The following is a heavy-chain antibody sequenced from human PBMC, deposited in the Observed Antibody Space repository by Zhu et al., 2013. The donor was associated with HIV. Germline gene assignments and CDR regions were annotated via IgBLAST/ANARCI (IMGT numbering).Heavy chain of an antibody. Sequence: QVRLVQSGAEVKKPGASMKPSCKASGYTFINHYIHWVKQAPGQGLEWMGVINPGDGGTIYAQKFKGRVSMTRDTSTNTVYMELTRLRSEDTAVYYCTTYYPHGAFEIWGQGTMVTVS. CDR1: GYTFINHY. D-gene: IGHD3-10*01. J-gene: IGHJ3*02. CDR3: TTYYPHGAFEI. V-gene: IGHV1-46*01. CDR2: INPGDGGT.